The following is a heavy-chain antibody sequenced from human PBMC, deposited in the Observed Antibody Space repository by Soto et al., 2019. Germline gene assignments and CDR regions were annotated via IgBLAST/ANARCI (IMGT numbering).Heavy chain of an antibody. Sequence: GGSLRLSCAASGFTFSSYWMSWVRQAPGKGLEWVANIKQDGSEKYYVDSVKGRFTISRDNAKNSLYLQMNSLRAEDTAVYYCARDQRFLEWLLSLPQYYYYYYMDVWGEGTTVTVSS. CDR1: GFTFSSYW. CDR2: IKQDGSEK. CDR3: ARDQRFLEWLLSLPQYYYYYYMDV. J-gene: IGHJ6*03. V-gene: IGHV3-7*01. D-gene: IGHD3-3*01.